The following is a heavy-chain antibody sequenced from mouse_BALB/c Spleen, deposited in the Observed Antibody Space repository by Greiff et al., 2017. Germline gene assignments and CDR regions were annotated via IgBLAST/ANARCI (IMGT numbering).Heavy chain of an antibody. J-gene: IGHJ3*01. CDR3: ARDMDYGSSRAWFAY. V-gene: IGHV5-17*02. CDR2: ISSGSSTI. Sequence: DVQLVESGGGLVQPGGSRKLSCAASGFTFSSFGMHWVRQAPEKGLEWVAYISSGSSTIYYADTVKGRFTISRDNPKNTLFLQMTSLRSEDTAMYYCARDMDYGSSRAWFAYWGQGTLVTVSA. CDR1: GFTFSSFG. D-gene: IGHD1-1*01.